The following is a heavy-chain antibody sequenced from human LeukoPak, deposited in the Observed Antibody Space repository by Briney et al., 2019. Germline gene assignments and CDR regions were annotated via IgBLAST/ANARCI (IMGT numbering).Heavy chain of an antibody. CDR1: GASISNYY. J-gene: IGHJ4*02. CDR2: IYYSGST. D-gene: IGHD6-6*01. CDR3: ARSRVSSSWGYYFDY. Sequence: PSETLSLTCSVSGASISNYYWSWIRQPPGKGLEWMGYIYYSGSTNYNPSLTSRVTISVDTSTNQFSLKLSSVTAADTAVYYCARSRVSSSWGYYFDYWGQGTLVTVSS. V-gene: IGHV4-59*01.